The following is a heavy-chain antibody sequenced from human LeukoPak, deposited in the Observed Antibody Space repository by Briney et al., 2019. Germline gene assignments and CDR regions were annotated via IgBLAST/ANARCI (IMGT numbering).Heavy chain of an antibody. D-gene: IGHD3-10*01. CDR2: VGAGGGST. CDR3: AKGTTDYGSGYGMDV. V-gene: IGHV3-23*01. J-gene: IGHJ6*03. CDR1: GFTFRNYA. Sequence: PGGSLRLSCAVSGFTFRNYAMNWVRQAPGKGQEWVSAVGAGGGSTYYANSVKGRFPISRDNSKNTLSLEMNSLRADDTAVYYCAKGTTDYGSGYGMDVWGKGTTVTVSS.